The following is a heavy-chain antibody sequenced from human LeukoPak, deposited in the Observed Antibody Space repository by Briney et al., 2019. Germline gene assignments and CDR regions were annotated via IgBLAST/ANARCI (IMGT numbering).Heavy chain of an antibody. J-gene: IGHJ4*02. CDR3: ARDLGYCSSTSCLYGGVFDY. CDR1: GFTLSSYW. D-gene: IGHD2-2*01. V-gene: IGHV3-7*03. Sequence: GGSLRLSCAASGFTLSSYWMSWLRQAPGKGLEGVANIKQDGSEKYYVDSVKGRFTISRDNAKNSLYLQMNSLRAEDTAVYYCARDLGYCSSTSCLYGGVFDYGGQGTLVTVSS. CDR2: IKQDGSEK.